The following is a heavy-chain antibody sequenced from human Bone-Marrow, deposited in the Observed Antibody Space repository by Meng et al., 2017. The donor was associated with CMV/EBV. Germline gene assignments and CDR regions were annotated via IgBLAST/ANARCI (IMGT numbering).Heavy chain of an antibody. Sequence: GESLKISCAASGFTFSSYAMHWVRQAPGKGLEWVAVISYDGSNKYYADPVKGRFTISRDNSKNTLYLQMNSLRAEDTAVYYCARADGSGTQHLQDDAFDIWGQGTMVTVSS. V-gene: IGHV3-30-3*01. CDR2: ISYDGSNK. J-gene: IGHJ3*02. D-gene: IGHD3-10*01. CDR1: GFTFSSYA. CDR3: ARADGSGTQHLQDDAFDI.